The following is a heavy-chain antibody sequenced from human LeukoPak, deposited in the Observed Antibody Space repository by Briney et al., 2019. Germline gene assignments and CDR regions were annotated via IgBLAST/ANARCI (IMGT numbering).Heavy chain of an antibody. Sequence: GGSLRLSCAASGFTFSGSAMHWVRQASGKGLEGVGLIRSKANSYATAYAASVEGRFTISRDDSKNTAYLQTNSLKTEDTAVYYCTTPYYDVLTGYYGYWGQGPLVTVSS. V-gene: IGHV3-73*01. D-gene: IGHD3-9*01. CDR1: GFTFSGSA. CDR3: TTPYYDVLTGYYGY. J-gene: IGHJ4*02. CDR2: IRSKANSYAT.